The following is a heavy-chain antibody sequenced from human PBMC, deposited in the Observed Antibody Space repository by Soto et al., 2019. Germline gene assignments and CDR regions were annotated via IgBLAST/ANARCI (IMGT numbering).Heavy chain of an antibody. CDR1: EFKYIDHW. CDR2: INGDGAYR. V-gene: IGHV3-74*01. J-gene: IGHJ4*02. Sequence: SHRHCCADAEFKYIDHWSHCINQIPGKGLVWVSRINGDGAYRSYADFAEGRFTISRDNAKNTVYLQMNGLRADDTSVYYCARDFTPAETPGDDFDYWGRGTLVTVSS. D-gene: IGHD2-15*01. CDR3: ARDFTPAETPGDDFDY.